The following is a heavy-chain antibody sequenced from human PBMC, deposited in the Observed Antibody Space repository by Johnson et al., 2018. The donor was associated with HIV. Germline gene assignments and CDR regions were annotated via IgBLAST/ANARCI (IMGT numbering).Heavy chain of an antibody. Sequence: QVQLVESGGGVVQPGRSLRLSCVASGFTFSNYGMHWVRQAPGKGLEWVAVISYDGSNKYYADSVKGRFTISRDNSKNTLYLQMNSLRAEDTALYFCARDGRGEQLVDQGDAFDIWGQGTMVTVSS. CDR1: GFTFSNYG. CDR3: ARDGRGEQLVDQGDAFDI. V-gene: IGHV3-30*03. D-gene: IGHD6-6*01. J-gene: IGHJ3*02. CDR2: ISYDGSNK.